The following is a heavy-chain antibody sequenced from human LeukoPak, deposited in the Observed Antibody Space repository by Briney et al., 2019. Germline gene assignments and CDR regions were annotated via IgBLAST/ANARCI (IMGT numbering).Heavy chain of an antibody. CDR3: ARTRTYYMDV. CDR2: MYSTGST. J-gene: IGHJ6*03. CDR1: GASTSNYY. V-gene: IGHV4-4*07. Sequence: SETLSLTCTVSGASTSNYYWTWIRQPAGKGLEWIGRMYSTGSTIYNPSPKSRVTMSVDPSKNQFSLTLSSVTAADTAVYYCARTRTYYMDVWAKGTTVTVSS.